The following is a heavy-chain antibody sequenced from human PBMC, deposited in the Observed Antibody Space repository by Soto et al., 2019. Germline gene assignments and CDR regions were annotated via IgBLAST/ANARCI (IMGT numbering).Heavy chain of an antibody. Sequence: GGSLRLSCAASGFTFKTYDMHWVRQAQGKGLEWVAIISFDGNNKYYADSVKGRFTISRDNSKNALSLNMNSLRPNDTGLYYCARDRRGYTTSAWGQGTLVTVSS. CDR1: GFTFKTYD. D-gene: IGHD5-12*01. V-gene: IGHV3-30*03. CDR2: ISFDGNNK. CDR3: ARDRRGYTTSA. J-gene: IGHJ5*02.